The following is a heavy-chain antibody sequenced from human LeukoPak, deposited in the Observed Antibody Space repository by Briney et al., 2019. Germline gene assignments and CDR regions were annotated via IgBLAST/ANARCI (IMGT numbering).Heavy chain of an antibody. Sequence: SETLSLTCTVSGGSINSYYWSWIRQPPGEGLEWIGYIYYSGSTNYNSSLKSRVTVSVDTSKNQLSLKLSSVTAADTAVYYCTRGAGGGYGSNWFDPWGQGTLVTVSS. CDR1: GGSINSYY. D-gene: IGHD2-2*03. J-gene: IGHJ5*02. CDR2: IYYSGST. CDR3: TRGAGGGYGSNWFDP. V-gene: IGHV4-59*01.